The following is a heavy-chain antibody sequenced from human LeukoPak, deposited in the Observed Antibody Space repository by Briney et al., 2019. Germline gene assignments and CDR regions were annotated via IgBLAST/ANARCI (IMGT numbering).Heavy chain of an antibody. V-gene: IGHV3-74*01. CDR1: GFTFSSYG. D-gene: IGHD3-22*01. J-gene: IGHJ4*02. CDR3: ANDRGYSFDY. Sequence: GRSLRLSCAASGFTFSSYGMHWVRQAPGKGLVWVSRIKVDGSDTTYADSVKGRFTISRDNAKNTLYLQMNSLRAEDTAVYYCANDRGYSFDYWGQGTLVTVSS. CDR2: IKVDGSDT.